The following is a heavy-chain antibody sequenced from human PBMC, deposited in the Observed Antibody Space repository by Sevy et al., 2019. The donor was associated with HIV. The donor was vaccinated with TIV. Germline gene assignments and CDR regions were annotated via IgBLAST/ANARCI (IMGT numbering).Heavy chain of an antibody. D-gene: IGHD3-9*01. CDR2: IKQDGSEK. Sequence: GGSLRLSCAASGFTFSSYWMSWVRQAPGKGLEWVANIKQDGSEKYYVDSVKGRFTISRDNAKNSLYLQMNSLRAEDTAVYYCASAFDWLLYYFDYWGQGTLVTVSS. J-gene: IGHJ4*02. V-gene: IGHV3-7*03. CDR3: ASAFDWLLYYFDY. CDR1: GFTFSSYW.